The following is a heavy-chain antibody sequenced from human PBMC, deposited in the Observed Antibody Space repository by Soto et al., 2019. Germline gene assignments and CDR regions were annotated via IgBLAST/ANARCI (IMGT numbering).Heavy chain of an antibody. V-gene: IGHV3-23*01. CDR3: AKDDFYCTNGVCYLDY. D-gene: IGHD2-8*01. Sequence: PGGSLRLSCAASGFTFSSYAMSWVRQAPGKGLEWVSAISGSGGSTYYADSVKGRFTISRDNSKNTLYLQMNSLRAEDTAVYYCAKDDFYCTNGVCYLDYWGQGTLVTVSS. J-gene: IGHJ4*02. CDR2: ISGSGGST. CDR1: GFTFSSYA.